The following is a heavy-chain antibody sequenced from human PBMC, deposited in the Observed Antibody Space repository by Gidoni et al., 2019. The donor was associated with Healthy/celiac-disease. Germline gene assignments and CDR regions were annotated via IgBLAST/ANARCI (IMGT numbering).Heavy chain of an antibody. J-gene: IGHJ6*02. D-gene: IGHD3-22*01. V-gene: IGHV2-5*01. CDR1: GFSLSTSGVG. CDR2: IYWNDDK. CDR3: AHATMMGGMDV. Sequence: QITLKESGPTLVKPTQTLTLTCTVSGFSLSTSGVGVGWIRQPPGKALEWLALIYWNDDKRYSPSLKSRLTITKYTSKNQVVLTMTNMDPVDTATYYCAHATMMGGMDVWGQGTTVTVSS.